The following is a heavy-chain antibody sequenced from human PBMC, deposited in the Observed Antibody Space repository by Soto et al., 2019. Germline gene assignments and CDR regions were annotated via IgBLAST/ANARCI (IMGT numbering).Heavy chain of an antibody. CDR2: ISGSSSTI. D-gene: IGHD4-17*01. J-gene: IGHJ6*02. V-gene: IGHV3-48*01. CDR3: ARDNLDYSDYGMDV. Sequence: GGSLRLSCEASGFTFSSHSMNWVRQAPGKGLEWLSYISGSSSTIYYADSVKGRFTISRDNSKNTLYLQMNSLRAEDTAVYYCARDNLDYSDYGMDVWGQGTTVTVSS. CDR1: GFTFSSHS.